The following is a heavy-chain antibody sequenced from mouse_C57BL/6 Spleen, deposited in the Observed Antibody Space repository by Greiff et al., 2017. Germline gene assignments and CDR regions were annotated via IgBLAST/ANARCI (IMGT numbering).Heavy chain of an antibody. CDR3: ASRSPIYYGNYDYAMDY. CDR1: GYTFTSYW. J-gene: IGHJ4*01. Sequence: QVQLQQSGAELVKPGASVKMSCKASGYTFTSYWITWVKQRPGQGLEWIGDIYPGSGSTNYNEKFKSKATLTVDTSSITAYMQLSSLTSEDSAVYYCASRSPIYYGNYDYAMDYWGQGTSVTVSS. D-gene: IGHD2-1*01. V-gene: IGHV1-55*01. CDR2: IYPGSGST.